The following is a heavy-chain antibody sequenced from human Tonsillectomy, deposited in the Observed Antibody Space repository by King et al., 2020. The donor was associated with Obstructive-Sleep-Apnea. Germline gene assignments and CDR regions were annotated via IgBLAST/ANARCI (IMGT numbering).Heavy chain of an antibody. V-gene: IGHV3-15*01. CDR3: TTVLGLRYFDWLLYEDY. Sequence: EVQLVEPGGGLVKPGGSLRLSCAASGFTFSNAWMSWVRQAPGKGLEWVGRIKSKTDGGTTDYAAPVKGRFTISRDDSKNTLYLQMNSLKTEDTAVYYCTTVLGLRYFDWLLYEDYWGQGTLVTVSS. D-gene: IGHD3-9*01. CDR1: GFTFSNAW. J-gene: IGHJ4*02. CDR2: IKSKTDGGTT.